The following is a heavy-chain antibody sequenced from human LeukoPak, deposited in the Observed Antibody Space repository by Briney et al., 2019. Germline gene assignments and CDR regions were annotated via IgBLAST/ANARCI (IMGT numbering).Heavy chain of an antibody. V-gene: IGHV4-34*04. D-gene: IGHD3-10*01. CDR3: VRRSRFAMPNALDLVSDF. J-gene: IGHJ4*02. CDR2: ITDGGRT. CDR1: GDSFSGHY. Sequence: SETLSLTCAPYGDSFSGHYWSWIRQPPGKRLEWIGEITDGGRTSHSPPLKSRATISVVPSQRQFSLELGSVPAGDTAIYYCVRRSRFAMPNALDLVSDFWGQGTLVTVSS.